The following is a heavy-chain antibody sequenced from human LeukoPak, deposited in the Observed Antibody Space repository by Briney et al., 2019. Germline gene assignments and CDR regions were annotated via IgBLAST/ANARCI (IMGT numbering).Heavy chain of an antibody. CDR2: ISSSSSYI. V-gene: IGHV3-21*01. CDR1: GFTFSSHI. D-gene: IGHD6-19*01. CDR3: ARETYTNAWYPFDY. J-gene: IGHJ4*02. Sequence: GGSLRLSCAASGFTFSSHIMNWVRQAPGKGLEWVSSISSSSSYIYYVDSVKGRFTISRDNAKNSLYLQMNSLKAEDTAVYYCARETYTNAWYPFDYWGQGTLVTVSS.